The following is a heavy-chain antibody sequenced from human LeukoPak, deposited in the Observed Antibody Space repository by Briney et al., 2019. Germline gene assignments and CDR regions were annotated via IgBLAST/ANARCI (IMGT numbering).Heavy chain of an antibody. D-gene: IGHD3-16*01. CDR2: IHYDGSKN. Sequence: GGSLRLSCAASGFTFITYGMHWVRQVPGMGLEWLAFIHYDGSKNYYADSVTGRFTISRDNSKNTRYLQMSSLRPEDTAVYYCAKAHTASHSRGYLDYWGQGTLVTVSS. V-gene: IGHV3-30*02. CDR1: GFTFITYG. CDR3: AKAHTASHSRGYLDY. J-gene: IGHJ4*02.